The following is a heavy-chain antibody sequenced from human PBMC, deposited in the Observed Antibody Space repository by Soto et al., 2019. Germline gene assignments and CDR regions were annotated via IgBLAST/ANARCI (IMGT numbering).Heavy chain of an antibody. CDR1: GGSISSYY. CDR3: ARVPLSGDDILTGFWFDP. J-gene: IGHJ5*02. CDR2: IYYSGST. Sequence: QVQLQESGPGLVKPSETLSLTCTVSGGSISSYYWSWIRQPPGKGLEWIGYIYYSGSTNYNPSLKSRVTLSVDTSKTQSSLKLGSVPAADPAVYSWARVPLSGDDILTGFWFDPWGQGTLVPVSS. V-gene: IGHV4-59*01. D-gene: IGHD3-9*01.